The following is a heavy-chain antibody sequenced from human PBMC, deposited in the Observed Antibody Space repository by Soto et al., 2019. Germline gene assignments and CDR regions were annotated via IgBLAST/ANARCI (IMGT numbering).Heavy chain of an antibody. D-gene: IGHD3-10*01. Sequence: EVHLLESGGGLVQPGESLRLSCAASGFTFSNYAMNWVRQAPGKGLEWVSVISDSGDSTYYADSVKGRFTISRDKSKNTLYLHMNSLTAEDTAVYYCAKDGFSGSGKYYFDYWGQGTLVTVSS. CDR1: GFTFSNYA. V-gene: IGHV3-23*01. CDR3: AKDGFSGSGKYYFDY. J-gene: IGHJ4*02. CDR2: ISDSGDST.